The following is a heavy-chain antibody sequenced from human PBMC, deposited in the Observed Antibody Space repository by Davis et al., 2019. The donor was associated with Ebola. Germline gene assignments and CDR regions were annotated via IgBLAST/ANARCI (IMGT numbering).Heavy chain of an antibody. Sequence: PSETLSLTCTVSGGSISNSYWSWIRQPAGKGLEWIGRIYSSGSTNYNPSLKSRLTMSVDTSKNHFSLRLSSVTAADTAVYYCARETEYSGYGESWGQGTLVTVSS. CDR1: GGSISNSY. CDR2: IYSSGST. CDR3: ARETEYSGYGES. V-gene: IGHV4-4*07. J-gene: IGHJ4*02. D-gene: IGHD5-12*01.